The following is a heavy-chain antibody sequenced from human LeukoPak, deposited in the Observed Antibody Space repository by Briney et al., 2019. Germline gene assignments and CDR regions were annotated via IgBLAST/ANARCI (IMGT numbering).Heavy chain of an antibody. Sequence: ASVKVSCKASGYTFTSYGISWVRQAPGQGLEWMGWISANDGNTDYPQKLQGRVTMTTDTSTSTAYMELRSLRSDDTAVYYCARDNGSSWPDYFDYWGQGTLVTVSS. D-gene: IGHD6-13*01. V-gene: IGHV1-18*01. CDR1: GYTFTSYG. CDR2: ISANDGNT. J-gene: IGHJ4*02. CDR3: ARDNGSSWPDYFDY.